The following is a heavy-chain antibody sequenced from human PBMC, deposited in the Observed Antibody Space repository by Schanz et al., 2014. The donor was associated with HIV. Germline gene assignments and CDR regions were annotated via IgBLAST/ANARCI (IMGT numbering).Heavy chain of an antibody. CDR2: ISGNGGTT. J-gene: IGHJ4*02. CDR1: GFTFSDYA. V-gene: IGHV3-23*01. Sequence: VELLESGGGSVQPGGSLRLSCAASGFTFSDYAMSWVRQAPGKGLEWVSSISGNGGTTYYADSVNGRFTISRDNAKNSMFLQMNSLRGEDTAVYYCAREKDLGYSSTLGFWGQGTLVTVSS. D-gene: IGHD6-13*01. CDR3: AREKDLGYSSTLGF.